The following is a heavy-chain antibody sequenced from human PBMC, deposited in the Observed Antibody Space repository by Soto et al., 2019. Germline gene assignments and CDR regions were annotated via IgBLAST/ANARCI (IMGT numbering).Heavy chain of an antibody. D-gene: IGHD2-15*01. J-gene: IGHJ4*02. CDR3: TKYRRTEAEGYSVDY. CDR2: IHYSGST. Sequence: SETLSLTCTVSGGSISGSYWSWIRQTPGKVLEWVGYIHYSGSTNYNPSLKSRVTMSVDSAKNQFSLQLSSVTAADKAVYFCTKYRRTEAEGYSVDYWGQGALVTVSS. V-gene: IGHV4-59*01. CDR1: GGSISGSY.